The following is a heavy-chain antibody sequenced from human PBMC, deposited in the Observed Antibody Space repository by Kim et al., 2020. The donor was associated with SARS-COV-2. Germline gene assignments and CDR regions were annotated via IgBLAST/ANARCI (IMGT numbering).Heavy chain of an antibody. CDR1: GYTFTSYG. J-gene: IGHJ6*02. V-gene: IGHV1-18*04. Sequence: ASVKVSCKASGYTFTSYGISWVRQAPGQGLEWMGWISAYNGNTNYAQKLQGRVTMTTDTSTSTAYMELRSLRSDDTAVYYCARDGLIVVVPAAPYYYYGMDVWGQGTTVTVSS. CDR2: ISAYNGNT. CDR3: ARDGLIVVVPAAPYYYYGMDV. D-gene: IGHD2-2*01.